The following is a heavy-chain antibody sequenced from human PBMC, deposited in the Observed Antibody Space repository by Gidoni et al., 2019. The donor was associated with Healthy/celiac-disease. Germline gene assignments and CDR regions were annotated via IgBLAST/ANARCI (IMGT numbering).Heavy chain of an antibody. Sequence: EVQLVASGGGLVQPGGSLRLSCAASGFTFSSYSMNWVRQAPGKGLEWVSYISSSSSTIYYADSVKGRFTISRDNAKNSLYLQMNSLRAEDTAVYYCARGDLTIFGVVTTYYFDYWGQGTLVTVSS. CDR3: ARGDLTIFGVVTTYYFDY. D-gene: IGHD3-3*01. J-gene: IGHJ4*02. V-gene: IGHV3-48*01. CDR1: GFTFSSYS. CDR2: ISSSSSTI.